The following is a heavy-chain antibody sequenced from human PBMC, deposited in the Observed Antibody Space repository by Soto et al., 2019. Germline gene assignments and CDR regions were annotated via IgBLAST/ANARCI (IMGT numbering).Heavy chain of an antibody. J-gene: IGHJ5*02. CDR1: GFTFSSYA. CDR3: AKEISGWHGVDP. V-gene: IGHV3-23*01. CDR2: ISGSGGST. D-gene: IGHD6-19*01. Sequence: PGGSLRLSCAASGFTFSSYAMNWVRQAPGKGLEWVSAISGSGGSTYYADSVKGRFAISRDNSKNTLYLQLDSLRADDTAVYYCAKEISGWHGVDPWGQGTLVTVSS.